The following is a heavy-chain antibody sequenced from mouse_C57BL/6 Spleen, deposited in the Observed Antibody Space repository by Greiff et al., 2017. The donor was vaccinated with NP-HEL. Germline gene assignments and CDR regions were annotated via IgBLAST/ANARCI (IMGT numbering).Heavy chain of an antibody. CDR2: ISYDGSN. V-gene: IGHV3-6*01. CDR3: ASGQLRPFDY. Sequence: EVQLQESGPGLVKPSQSLSLTCSVTGYSITSGYYWNWIRQFPGNKLEWMGYISYDGSNNYNPSLKNRISITRDTSKNQFFLKLNSVTTEDTATYYCASGQLRPFDYWGQGTTLTVSS. D-gene: IGHD3-2*02. CDR1: GYSITSGYY. J-gene: IGHJ2*01.